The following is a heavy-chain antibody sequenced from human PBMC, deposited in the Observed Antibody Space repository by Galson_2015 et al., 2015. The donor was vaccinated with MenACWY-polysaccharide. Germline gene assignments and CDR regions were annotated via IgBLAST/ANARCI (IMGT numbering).Heavy chain of an antibody. CDR2: INNDGSNT. V-gene: IGHV3-74*01. D-gene: IGHD2-15*01. CDR1: GFTFRSYW. Sequence: SLRLSCAASGFTFRSYWMHWVRQAPGKGLVRVSRINNDGSNTTYADSVKGRFTISRDNAKNTLYLQMNSLRAEDTAVYYCVRGRGYCSGALCYSRDLYYYYGMDVWGQGTTVTVSS. CDR3: VRGRGYCSGALCYSRDLYYYYGMDV. J-gene: IGHJ6*02.